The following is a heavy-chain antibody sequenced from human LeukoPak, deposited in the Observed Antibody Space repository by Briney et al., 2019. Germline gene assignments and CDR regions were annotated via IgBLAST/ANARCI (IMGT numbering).Heavy chain of an antibody. CDR3: VTAAHFDY. V-gene: IGHV5-51*01. CDR2: IYAGDSDT. J-gene: IGHJ4*02. D-gene: IGHD6-13*01. CDR1: GYRFTNHW. Sequence: GESLKISCKGSGYRFTNHWIGWVRQMPGKGLEWMAIIYAGDSDTRYSPSFQGQVTISVDKSISTAYLQWSSLKASDTAIYYCVTAAHFDYRDQGTLVTVSS.